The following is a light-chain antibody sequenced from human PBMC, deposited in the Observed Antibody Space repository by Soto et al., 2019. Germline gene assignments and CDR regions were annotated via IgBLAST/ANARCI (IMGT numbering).Light chain of an antibody. J-gene: IGKJ2*01. CDR3: HQYGSFPHT. CDR2: GAS. Sequence: EIVLTQSPGTLSLSPGERATLSCRASQSVSGSSLAWYQLKPGQAPRLLISGASSRATGVADRFSGSESGTDFTCVISRLESEGFGMYYCHQYGSFPHTFGQGTELETK. V-gene: IGKV3-20*01. CDR1: QSVSGSS.